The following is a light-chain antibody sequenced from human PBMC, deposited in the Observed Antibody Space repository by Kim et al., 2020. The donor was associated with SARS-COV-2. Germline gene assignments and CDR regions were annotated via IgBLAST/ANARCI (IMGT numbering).Light chain of an antibody. CDR1: QAIRND. CDR3: LQDYTYPRT. J-gene: IGKJ1*01. CDR2: AAS. V-gene: IGKV1-6*01. Sequence: AIQMTQSPSSLSASVGDRVTITWRASQAIRNDLTWHQQKPGRAPQLLIYAASSLVSGVPSRFSGSGSDTLFTLTIASLQPEDFATYYCLQDYTYPRTFGQGTKVEIK.